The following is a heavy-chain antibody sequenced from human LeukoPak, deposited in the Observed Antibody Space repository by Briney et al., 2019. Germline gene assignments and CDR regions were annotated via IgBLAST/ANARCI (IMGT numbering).Heavy chain of an antibody. CDR3: ARATVTTFNWFDP. D-gene: IGHD4-17*01. V-gene: IGHV1-2*02. Sequence: ASVKVSCKASGYTFTGYYMHWVRQAPGQGLEWMGWINPNSGGTYYAQKFQGRVTITADESTSTAYMELRSLRSEDTAVYYCARATVTTFNWFDPWGQGTVVTVSS. J-gene: IGHJ5*02. CDR2: INPNSGGT. CDR1: GYTFTGYY.